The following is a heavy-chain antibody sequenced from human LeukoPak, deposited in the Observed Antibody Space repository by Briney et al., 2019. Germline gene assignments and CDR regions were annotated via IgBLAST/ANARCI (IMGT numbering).Heavy chain of an antibody. V-gene: IGHV3-43D*03. CDR2: ISWDGGST. CDR3: AKDKYSSGWFYWYFDL. CDR1: GFTFDDYA. Sequence: GGSLRLSCAASGFTFDDYAMHWVRQAPGKGLEWVSLISWDGGSTYYADSVKGRFTISRDNSKNSLYLQMNSLRAEDTALYYCAKDKYSSGWFYWYFDLWGRGTLVTVSS. D-gene: IGHD6-19*01. J-gene: IGHJ2*01.